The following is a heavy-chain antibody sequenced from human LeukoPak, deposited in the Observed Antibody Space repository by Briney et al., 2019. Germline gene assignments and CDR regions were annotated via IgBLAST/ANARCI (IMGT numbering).Heavy chain of an antibody. V-gene: IGHV1-2*02. CDR3: ARVDYYDSSGYLIDY. D-gene: IGHD3-22*01. CDR2: INPNSGGT. CDR1: GYTFTGYY. Sequence: GASVKVSCKASGYTFTGYYMHWVRQAPGQGLEWMGWINPNSGGTNHAQKFQGRVTMTRDTSISTAYMELSRLRSDDTAVYYCARVDYYDSSGYLIDYWGQGTLVTVSS. J-gene: IGHJ4*02.